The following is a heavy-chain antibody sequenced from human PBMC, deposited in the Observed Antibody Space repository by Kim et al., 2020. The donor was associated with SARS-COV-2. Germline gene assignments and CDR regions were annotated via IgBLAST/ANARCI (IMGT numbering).Heavy chain of an antibody. CDR3: VKGAWLDY. D-gene: IGHD5-12*01. J-gene: IGHJ4*02. CDR1: GFSFGTFD. V-gene: IGHV3-23*01. CDR2: IKRPDDSA. Sequence: GGYLRLSCVASGFSFGTFDMSWVRQAPGKGLKWVSVIKRPDDSAYYAESVKGRFTVSRDSARNTLYLQMNSLRVDDTAVYYCVKGAWLDYWGPGTLVTVSS.